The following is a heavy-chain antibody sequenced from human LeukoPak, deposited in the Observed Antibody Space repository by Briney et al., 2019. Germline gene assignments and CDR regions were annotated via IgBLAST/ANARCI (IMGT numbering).Heavy chain of an antibody. Sequence: PSETLSLTCTVSGGSISSSSYYWGWIRQPPGKGLEWVGSIYYSGSTYYNPSLKSRVTISVDTSKNQFSLKLSSVTAADTAVYYCVWSGYSGSYYYYYYMDVWGKGTTVTVSS. J-gene: IGHJ6*03. V-gene: IGHV4-39*01. CDR1: GGSISSSSYY. CDR2: IYYSGST. CDR3: VWSGYSGSYYYYYYMDV. D-gene: IGHD3-3*01.